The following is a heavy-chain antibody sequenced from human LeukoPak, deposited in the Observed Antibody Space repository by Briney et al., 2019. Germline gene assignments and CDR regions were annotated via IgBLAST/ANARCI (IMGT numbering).Heavy chain of an antibody. V-gene: IGHV3-21*01. CDR3: ARGHYDVLAASYKWTPDY. J-gene: IGHJ4*02. CDR1: EFIFSHYL. Sequence: GGSLRLSCAASEFIFSHYLMNWVRQAPGKGLEWVAAIGFSASQKYYAESLKGRFTISRDNAENSLYLQLNSLRVEDTAVYYCARGHYDVLAASYKWTPDYWGQGTLVTVSS. D-gene: IGHD3-9*01. CDR2: IGFSASQK.